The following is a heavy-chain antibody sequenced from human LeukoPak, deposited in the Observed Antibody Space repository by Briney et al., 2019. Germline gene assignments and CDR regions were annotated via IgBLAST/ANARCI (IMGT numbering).Heavy chain of an antibody. CDR3: AKGGYYYDSSGSYYDDAFDI. CDR1: GGSISSYY. Sequence: PSETLSLTCTVSGGSISSYYWSWIRQPPGKGLEWIGYIYYSGSTNSSPSLKSRVTISIDTSKNQFSLQLSSVTAADTAVYYCAKGGYYYDSSGSYYDDAFDIWGQGTMVTVSS. V-gene: IGHV4-59*01. CDR2: IYYSGST. D-gene: IGHD3-22*01. J-gene: IGHJ3*02.